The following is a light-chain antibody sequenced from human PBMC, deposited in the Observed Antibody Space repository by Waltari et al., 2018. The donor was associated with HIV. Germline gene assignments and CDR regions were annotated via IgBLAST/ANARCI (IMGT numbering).Light chain of an antibody. J-gene: IGKJ5*01. CDR1: QSVSTY. CDR2: GAS. CDR3: HQRSNWPIT. Sequence: EIVLTQSPATLSLSPGERATLSCRASQSVSTYLAWYQQKPGQAPRLLSYGASSSATGIPARFSGSGSGTDFTLTISSLEPGDFGVYYCHQRSNWPITFGQGTRLEIK. V-gene: IGKV3-11*01.